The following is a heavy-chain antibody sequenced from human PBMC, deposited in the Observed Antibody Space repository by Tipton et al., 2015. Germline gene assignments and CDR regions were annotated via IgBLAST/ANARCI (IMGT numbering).Heavy chain of an antibody. J-gene: IGHJ4*02. D-gene: IGHD2-21*02. Sequence: TLSLTCNVFGGSISRSDYYWGWIRQPPGKGLEWIGNMFYSGSAYYNPALNSRVTISVDTSENQFSLRLSSVTAADTAVYYCASPSLPHDRGDYYFQSWGQGSLVTVSS. CDR2: MFYSGSA. CDR1: GGSISRSDYY. V-gene: IGHV4-39*01. CDR3: ASPSLPHDRGDYYFQS.